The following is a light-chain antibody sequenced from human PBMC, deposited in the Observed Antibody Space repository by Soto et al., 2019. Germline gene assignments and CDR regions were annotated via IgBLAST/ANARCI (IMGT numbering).Light chain of an antibody. J-gene: IGKJ2*01. CDR3: KQYNYYLYT. Sequence: DIQMTQSPSTLSASVGDRVTITCRASQSVSNSLAWYQQKPGEAPRLLIYRASTLESGVPSRFSGSGSGTQFTLTITSLQPDDFATYYSKQYNYYLYTFGQGTKLEIK. CDR1: QSVSNS. V-gene: IGKV1-5*03. CDR2: RAS.